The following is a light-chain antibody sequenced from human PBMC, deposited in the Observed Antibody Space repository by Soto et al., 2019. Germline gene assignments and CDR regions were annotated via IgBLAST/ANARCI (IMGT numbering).Light chain of an antibody. V-gene: IGKV3-20*01. CDR3: QQYGSAPWT. CDR2: AAS. CDR1: LSVASNY. J-gene: IGKJ1*01. Sequence: EIVLTQSPGTLPLSPGERATLSCRASLSVASNYLAWYQQKPDQAPRLLIYAASGRATGIPDRFSGSGSGTDFTLTITRLEPEDFAVYYCQQYGSAPWTFGQGTKVEIK.